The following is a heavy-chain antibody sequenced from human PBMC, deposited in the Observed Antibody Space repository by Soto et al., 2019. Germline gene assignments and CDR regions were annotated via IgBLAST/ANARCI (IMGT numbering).Heavy chain of an antibody. Sequence: GGSLRLACASSVFTFAAHAMSCVRHSPGKGLEWLSGISGNGGSTHYADSVRGRFTISRDNSKNTLYLQVNNLRAEDTATYYCAKDRGSMVDTDTLEYWGQGTLVSVSS. J-gene: IGHJ4*02. D-gene: IGHD5-18*01. CDR2: ISGNGGST. V-gene: IGHV3-23*01. CDR1: VFTFAAHA. CDR3: AKDRGSMVDTDTLEY.